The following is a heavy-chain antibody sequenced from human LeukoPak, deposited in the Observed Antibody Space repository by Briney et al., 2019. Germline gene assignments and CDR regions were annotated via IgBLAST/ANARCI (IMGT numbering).Heavy chain of an antibody. CDR3: ARDGSGRVPEMSAPDY. V-gene: IGHV3-48*01. CDR1: GFTFSSYS. D-gene: IGHD3-10*01. CDR2: IRSSSRTI. J-gene: IGHJ4*02. Sequence: GGSLRLSCAASGFTFSSYSMNWVRQAPGKGLEWVSYIRSSSRTIYYADSVKGRFTISRDNAKNLLYLQMNSLRAEDTAVYYCARDGSGRVPEMSAPDYSGQGTLVTVSS.